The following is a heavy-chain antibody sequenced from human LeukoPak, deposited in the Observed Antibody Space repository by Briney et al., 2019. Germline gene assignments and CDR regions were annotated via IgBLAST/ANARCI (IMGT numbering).Heavy chain of an antibody. CDR2: SSGSGGST. CDR3: AKRDSSGYSHYFDY. J-gene: IGHJ4*02. Sequence: GGSLRLSCAASGFSLSTYTMNWVRQAPGKGLEWVSASSGSGGSTYYADSVKGRFTISRDNSKNTLYLQMNSLRAEDTAVYYCAKRDSSGYSHYFDYWGQGTLVTVSS. CDR1: GFSLSTYT. D-gene: IGHD3-22*01. V-gene: IGHV3-23*01.